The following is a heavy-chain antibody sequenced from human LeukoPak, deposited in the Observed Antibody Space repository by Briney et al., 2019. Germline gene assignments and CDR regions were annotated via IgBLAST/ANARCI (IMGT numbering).Heavy chain of an antibody. CDR2: IIPIFGTA. V-gene: IGHV1-69*05. D-gene: IGHD6-13*01. CDR3: ARSEDSSSWYGVADY. Sequence: GASVKVSCKASGGTFISYAISWVRQAPGQGREWMGGIIPIFGTANYAQKFQGRVTITTDESTSTAYMELSSLRSEDTAVYYCARSEDSSSWYGVADYWGQGTLVTVSS. J-gene: IGHJ4*02. CDR1: GGTFISYA.